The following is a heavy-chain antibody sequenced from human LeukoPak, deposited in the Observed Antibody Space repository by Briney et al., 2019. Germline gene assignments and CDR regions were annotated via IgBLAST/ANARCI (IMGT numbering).Heavy chain of an antibody. CDR1: GGSISSYY. CDR2: IYYSGST. V-gene: IGHV4-59*08. Sequence: SETLSLTCIVSGGSISSYYWSWIRQPPGKGLEWIGYIYYSGSTNYNPSLKSRVTISVDTSKNQFSLKLSSVTAADTAVYYCATLKHDYGGNSGGDYWGQGTLVTVSS. CDR3: ATLKHDYGGNSGGDY. J-gene: IGHJ4*02. D-gene: IGHD4-23*01.